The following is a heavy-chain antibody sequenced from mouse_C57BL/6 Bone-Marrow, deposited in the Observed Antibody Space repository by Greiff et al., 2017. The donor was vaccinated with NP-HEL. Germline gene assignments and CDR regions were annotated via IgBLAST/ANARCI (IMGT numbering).Heavy chain of an antibody. CDR2: INPNNGGT. CDR3: ARSGKSPLPPGFAY. Sequence: EVQLQQSGPELVKPGASVKISCKASGYTFTDYYMNWVKQSHGKSLEWIGDINPNNGGTSYNQKFKGKATLTVDKSSSTAYMELRSLTSEDSAVDYCARSGKSPLPPGFAYWGQGTLVTVSA. J-gene: IGHJ3*01. CDR1: GYTFTDYY. V-gene: IGHV1-26*01. D-gene: IGHD2-12*01.